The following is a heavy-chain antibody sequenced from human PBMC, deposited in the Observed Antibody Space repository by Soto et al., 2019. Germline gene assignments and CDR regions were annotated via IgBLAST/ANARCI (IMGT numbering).Heavy chain of an antibody. Sequence: GASVKVSCKASGYTFTGYYMHWVRQAPGQGLEWMGWINPNSGGTNYAQKFQGRVTMTRDTSISTAYMELGRLRSDDTAVYYCARDGQPHRNVRFPFNWFDPWGQGTLVTVSS. CDR3: ARDGQPHRNVRFPFNWFDP. V-gene: IGHV1-2*02. CDR2: INPNSGGT. J-gene: IGHJ5*02. CDR1: GYTFTGYY. D-gene: IGHD3-10*01.